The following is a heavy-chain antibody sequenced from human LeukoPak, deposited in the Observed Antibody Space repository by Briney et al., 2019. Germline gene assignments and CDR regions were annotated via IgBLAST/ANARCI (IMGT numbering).Heavy chain of an antibody. V-gene: IGHV3-11*01. CDR1: GFTFSDSY. D-gene: IGHD7-27*01. CDR2: ISSSGGTI. CDR3: AKEGGDWGEGYFDY. Sequence: GGSLRLSCAASGFTFSDSYMSWIRQVPGKGLEWLSYISSSGGTIYYADSVKGRFTISRDNAKNSLYLQMSSLRAEDTAVYYCAKEGGDWGEGYFDYWGQGTLVTVSS. J-gene: IGHJ4*02.